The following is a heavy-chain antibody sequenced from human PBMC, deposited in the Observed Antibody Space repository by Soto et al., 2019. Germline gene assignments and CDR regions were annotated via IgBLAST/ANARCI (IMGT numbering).Heavy chain of an antibody. V-gene: IGHV1-46*01. CDR2: INPSGGST. D-gene: IGHD6-19*01. J-gene: IGHJ4*02. CDR3: ARSIAVAGPFDY. Sequence: ASVQVSCKASGYTFTSYYMHWVRQAPGQGLEWMGIINPSGGSTSYAQKFQGRVTMTRDTSTSTVYMELSSLRSEDTAVYYCARSIAVAGPFDYWGQGTLVTVSS. CDR1: GYTFTSYY.